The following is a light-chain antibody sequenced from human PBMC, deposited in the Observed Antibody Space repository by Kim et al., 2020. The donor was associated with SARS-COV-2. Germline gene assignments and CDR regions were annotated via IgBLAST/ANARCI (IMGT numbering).Light chain of an antibody. V-gene: IGKV3-11*01. CDR1: QSVSSY. CDR3: QQHSNWLT. Sequence: SLPPGARATPARSASQSVSSYLAWYQQTPGEAPRLLIYDASNRATGIPARFSGSGSGTDFTLTISSLEPEDFAVYYCQQHSNWLTVGGGTKVDIK. CDR2: DAS. J-gene: IGKJ4*01.